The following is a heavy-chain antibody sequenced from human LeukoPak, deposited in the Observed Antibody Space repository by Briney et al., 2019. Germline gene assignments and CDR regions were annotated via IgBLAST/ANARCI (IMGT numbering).Heavy chain of an antibody. J-gene: IGHJ4*02. CDR3: ARGSQWELQKGGDY. V-gene: IGHV3-30-3*01. CDR1: GFTFSSYA. D-gene: IGHD1-26*01. Sequence: GRSLRLSCAASGFTFSSYAMHWVRQAPGKGLEWVAVISYDGSNKYYADSVKGRFTISRDNSKNTLYLQMNSLRAEDTAVHYCARGSQWELQKGGDYWGQGTLVTVSS. CDR2: ISYDGSNK.